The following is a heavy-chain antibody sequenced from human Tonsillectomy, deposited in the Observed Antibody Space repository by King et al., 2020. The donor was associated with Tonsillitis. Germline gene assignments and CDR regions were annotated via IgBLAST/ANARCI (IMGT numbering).Heavy chain of an antibody. Sequence: VQLVESGGGVVQPGTSLRLSCAVSGLTFSMYAMHWVRQAPGKGLEWVAVVSHDGSNKYYADSVKGRFTISRDNSNNTLYLQMNSLRAGDTAVYFCAGGGFTRTWYVPYFDFWGQGTLVTVSS. D-gene: IGHD3-16*01. CDR1: GLTFSMYA. V-gene: IGHV3-30-3*01. CDR3: AGGGFTRTWYVPYFDF. CDR2: VSHDGSNK. J-gene: IGHJ4*02.